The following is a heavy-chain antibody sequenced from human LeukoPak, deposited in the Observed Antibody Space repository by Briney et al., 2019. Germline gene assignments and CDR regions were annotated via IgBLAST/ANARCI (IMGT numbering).Heavy chain of an antibody. V-gene: IGHV3-7*01. CDR3: VRYCSGAGCYPHPLEY. Sequence: GGSLRLSCAASGFTFSSYWMSWVRQAPGKGLEWVANIKQDGSEKYYVDSVKGRFTISRDNDKNSLYLQMNSLRAQDRGVYYCVRYCSGAGCYPHPLEYLGPRTPVTVSS. D-gene: IGHD2-2*01. J-gene: IGHJ4*01. CDR2: IKQDGSEK. CDR1: GFTFSSYW.